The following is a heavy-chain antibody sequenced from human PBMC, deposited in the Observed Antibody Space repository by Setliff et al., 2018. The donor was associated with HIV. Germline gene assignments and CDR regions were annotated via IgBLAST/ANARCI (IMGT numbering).Heavy chain of an antibody. D-gene: IGHD6-19*01. V-gene: IGHV1-24*01. CDR1: GYTLSELS. Sequence: GASVKVSCKVYGYTLSELSIHWVRQAPGKGLEWMGYFDPQDGETVYAQKFQGRVTLTEDTSTDTAYMELSSLRSEDTAVYYCATELFIVVAGHTPTFDYWGQGTLVTVSS. CDR2: FDPQDGET. J-gene: IGHJ4*02. CDR3: ATELFIVVAGHTPTFDY.